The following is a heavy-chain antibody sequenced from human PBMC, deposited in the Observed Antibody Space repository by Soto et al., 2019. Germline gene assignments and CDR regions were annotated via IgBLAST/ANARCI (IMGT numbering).Heavy chain of an antibody. CDR3: ARGTYFEL. J-gene: IGHJ2*01. V-gene: IGHV3-30-3*01. CDR2: ISYDGSNK. CDR1: GFTFSSYA. Sequence: QVQLVESGGGVVQPGRSLRLSCAASGFTFSSYAMHWVRQAPGKGLEWVAVISYDGSNKYYADSVKGRFTISRDNSKNTLYLQMNSLRAEDTAVYYCARGTYFELWGRGTLVTVSS.